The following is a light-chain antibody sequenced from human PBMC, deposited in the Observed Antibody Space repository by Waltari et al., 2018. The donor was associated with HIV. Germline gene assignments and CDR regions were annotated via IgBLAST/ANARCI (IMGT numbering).Light chain of an antibody. CDR2: DVS. Sequence: TISCTGTSSDVGGYNYVSWYQQHPGKAPKVMIYDVSNRPSGVSNRFSGYKSGNTASLTISGLQAEDEADYYCSSYTSSSSWVFGGGTKLTVL. CDR1: SSDVGGYNY. V-gene: IGLV2-14*03. J-gene: IGLJ3*02. CDR3: SSYTSSSSWV.